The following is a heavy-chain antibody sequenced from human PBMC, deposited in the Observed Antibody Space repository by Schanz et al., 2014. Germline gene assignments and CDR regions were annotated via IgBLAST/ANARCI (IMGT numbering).Heavy chain of an antibody. CDR1: GGSFSDYY. Sequence: QLQLQESGPGLVKPSETLSLTCAVYGGSFSDYYWSWIRQPPGKGLEWIGYIYDGGSTYYNPSLKSRVTISVDTSKNQFSLRLSSVTAADTAVYYCARARSWPDYWGQGTLVTVSS. CDR2: IYDGGST. V-gene: IGHV4-34*09. CDR3: ARARSWPDY. J-gene: IGHJ4*02. D-gene: IGHD6-13*01.